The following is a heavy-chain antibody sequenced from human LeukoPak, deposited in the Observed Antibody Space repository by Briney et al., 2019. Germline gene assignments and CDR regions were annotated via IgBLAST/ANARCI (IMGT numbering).Heavy chain of an antibody. Sequence: PGGSLRLSCAASGFTFSSYVMSWVRQAPGKGLEWVSAISGSGGSTYYADSVKGRFTISRDNSKNTLYLQMNSLRAEDTAVYYCAKGRWGIAAAGRAFDYWGQGTLVTVSS. CDR1: GFTFSSYV. V-gene: IGHV3-23*01. D-gene: IGHD6-13*01. CDR3: AKGRWGIAAAGRAFDY. J-gene: IGHJ4*02. CDR2: ISGSGGST.